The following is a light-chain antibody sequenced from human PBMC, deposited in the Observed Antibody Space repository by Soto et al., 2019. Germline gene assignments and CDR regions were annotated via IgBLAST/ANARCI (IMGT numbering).Light chain of an antibody. CDR1: SSDVGGYNY. CDR2: DVS. V-gene: IGLV2-14*01. CDR3: SSYTTSNTRQIV. Sequence: QSVLTQPASVSGSPGQSITISCTGTSSDVGGYNYVSWYQQHPGKAPKFMIYDVSNRPSGVSNRFSGSKSGNTASLTIYGLQAGDEADYYCSSYTTSNTRQIVFGTGTKVTVL. J-gene: IGLJ1*01.